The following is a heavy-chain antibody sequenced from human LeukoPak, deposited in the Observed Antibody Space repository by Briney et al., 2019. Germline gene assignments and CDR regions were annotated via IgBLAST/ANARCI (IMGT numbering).Heavy chain of an antibody. J-gene: IGHJ4*02. Sequence: GASVKVSCKASGYTFTDYYMHWVRQAPGQRLEWMGWINPNSGGTNYAQKFQGRVTMTRDTSISTAYMELYSLTSDDTAVYYCARDSLLYCGGDCYFDYWGQGTLVTVSS. CDR1: GYTFTDYY. CDR2: INPNSGGT. D-gene: IGHD2-21*02. CDR3: ARDSLLYCGGDCYFDY. V-gene: IGHV1-2*02.